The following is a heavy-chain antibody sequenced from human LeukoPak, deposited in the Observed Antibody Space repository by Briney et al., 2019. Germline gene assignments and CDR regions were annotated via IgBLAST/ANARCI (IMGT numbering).Heavy chain of an antibody. D-gene: IGHD6-19*01. J-gene: IGHJ4*02. V-gene: IGHV1-18*01. CDR2: ISAYNGNT. CDR3: ASAGYSSGWYFDY. Sequence: ASVTVSCKASGYTFTSYGISWVRQPPGQGLEWLGWISAYNGNTNYAQNLQGRVTMTTEISTRTAYMELRSLRSDDTAVYYCASAGYSSGWYFDYWGQGTLVTVSS. CDR1: GYTFTSYG.